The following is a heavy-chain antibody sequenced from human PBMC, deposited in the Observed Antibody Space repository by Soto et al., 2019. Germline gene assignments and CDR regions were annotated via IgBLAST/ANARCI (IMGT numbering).Heavy chain of an antibody. J-gene: IGHJ4*02. Sequence: EVQLVESGGGLVKPGGSLRLSCAASGFTFSNAWMNWVRQAPGKGLEWVGRIKSKTDGGTTAYAAPVKGRFTISRDDSKNTLYLQMNSLKTEDTAVYYCTPIAVAGYYYFDYWGQGTLVTVSS. CDR1: GFTFSNAW. CDR2: IKSKTDGGTT. CDR3: TPIAVAGYYYFDY. V-gene: IGHV3-15*07. D-gene: IGHD6-19*01.